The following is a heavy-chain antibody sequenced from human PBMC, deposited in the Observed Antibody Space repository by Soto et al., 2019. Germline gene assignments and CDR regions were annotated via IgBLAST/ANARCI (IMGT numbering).Heavy chain of an antibody. V-gene: IGHV4-59*08. Sequence: SETLSLTCTVSGGSISSYYWSWIRQPPGKGLEWIGYIYYSGSTNYNPSLKSRVTISVDTSKNQFSLKLSSVTAADTAVYYCARHETRYIFGDYYYYGMDVWGQGTTVTVSS. CDR2: IYYSGST. CDR3: ARHETRYIFGDYYYYGMDV. D-gene: IGHD3-3*02. J-gene: IGHJ6*02. CDR1: GGSISSYY.